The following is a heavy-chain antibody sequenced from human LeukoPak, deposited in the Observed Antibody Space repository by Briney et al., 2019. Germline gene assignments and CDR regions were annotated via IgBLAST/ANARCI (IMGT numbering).Heavy chain of an antibody. D-gene: IGHD3-22*01. CDR3: ARSITMIVVVDY. J-gene: IGHJ4*02. Sequence: GGSLRLSCAASGFTFSDYYMSWIRQAPGKGLEWVSYISSSGSTIHYADSVKGRFTISRDNAKNSLYLQMNSLRAEDTAVYYCARSITMIVVVDYWGQGTLVTVSS. V-gene: IGHV3-11*04. CDR2: ISSSGSTI. CDR1: GFTFSDYY.